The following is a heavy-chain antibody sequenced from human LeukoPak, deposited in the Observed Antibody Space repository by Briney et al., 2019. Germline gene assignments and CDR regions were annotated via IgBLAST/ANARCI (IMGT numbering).Heavy chain of an antibody. Sequence: GGSLRLSCTASGFTFSGYGMSWVRQAPGKGLEWVSSISSSGGSTYYADSVKGRFTISRDNSKNTLYLQMNSLSPEDTAVYYCANVWGVVAAARFWGKGTTVSISS. D-gene: IGHD2-15*01. CDR1: GFTFSGYG. J-gene: IGHJ6*04. CDR2: ISSSGGST. CDR3: ANVWGVVAAARF. V-gene: IGHV3-23*01.